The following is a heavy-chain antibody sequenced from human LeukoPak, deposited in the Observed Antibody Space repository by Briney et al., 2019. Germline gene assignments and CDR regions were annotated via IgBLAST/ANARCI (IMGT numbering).Heavy chain of an antibody. CDR1: GFTFSSYE. CDR3: ARDLGVYDYVWGSSDY. Sequence: GGSLRLSCAASGFTFSSYEMNWVRQAPGKGLEWVSYIRSSGSTIYYADSVKGRFTISRDNAKNSLYLQMNSLRAEDTAVYYCARDLGVYDYVWGSSDYWGQGTLVTVSS. V-gene: IGHV3-48*03. CDR2: IRSSGSTI. J-gene: IGHJ4*02. D-gene: IGHD3-16*01.